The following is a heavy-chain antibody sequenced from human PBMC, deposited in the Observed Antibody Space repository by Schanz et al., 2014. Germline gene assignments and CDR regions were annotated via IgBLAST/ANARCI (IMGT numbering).Heavy chain of an antibody. J-gene: IGHJ4*02. Sequence: QVQLQESGPGLVKPSETLSLTCTVSAAFISRYYWSWVRQAPGKGLEWIGYVNYIGSTKYNPSLESRVTISADTSKKQFSLKMTSVTTADTAVYYCARDQSPYTNSSDVRYFDYWGQGSLXTVSS. V-gene: IGHV4-59*01. CDR1: AAFISRYY. D-gene: IGHD6-6*01. CDR2: VNYIGST. CDR3: ARDQSPYTNSSDVRYFDY.